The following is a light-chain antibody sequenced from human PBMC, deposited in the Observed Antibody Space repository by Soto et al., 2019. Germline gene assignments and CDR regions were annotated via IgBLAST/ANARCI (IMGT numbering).Light chain of an antibody. J-gene: IGKJ2*01. CDR1: QSISRY. CDR3: QQSYSTPFT. V-gene: IGKV1-39*01. Sequence: EIQMTPSPSSLSASVGDRVTITCRASQSISRYLHWYQQKPGKAPKLLIYAASSLQSGVPSRFSGSGSGKDFTLTISSLQPEDFETYYCQQSYSTPFTFGQGTKLEIK. CDR2: AAS.